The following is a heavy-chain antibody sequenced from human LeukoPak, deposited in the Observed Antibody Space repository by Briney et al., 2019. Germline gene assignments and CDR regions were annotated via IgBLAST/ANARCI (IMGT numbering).Heavy chain of an antibody. CDR1: GFTFSSYS. V-gene: IGHV3-21*01. CDR3: ARGGSSSSVDY. Sequence: GGALRLSCAASGFTFSSYSMNWVRQAPGKGLEWVSSISSSSSYIYYADSVKGRFTISRDNAKNSLYLQMNSRRAEDTAVYYCARGGSSSSVDYWGQGTLVTVSS. D-gene: IGHD6-6*01. CDR2: ISSSSSYI. J-gene: IGHJ4*02.